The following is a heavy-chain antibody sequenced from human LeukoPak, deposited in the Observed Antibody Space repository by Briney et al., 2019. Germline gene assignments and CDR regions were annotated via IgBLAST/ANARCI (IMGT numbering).Heavy chain of an antibody. Sequence: GRSLRLSCAASGFTFSSYAMHWVRQAPGKGLEWVAVISYDGSNKYYADSVKGRFTISRDNSKNTLYLQMNSLRAEDTAVYYCAGYSYTRGFDPWGQGILVTVSS. CDR1: GFTFSSYA. D-gene: IGHD1-26*01. CDR2: ISYDGSNK. CDR3: AGYSYTRGFDP. V-gene: IGHV3-30*04. J-gene: IGHJ5*02.